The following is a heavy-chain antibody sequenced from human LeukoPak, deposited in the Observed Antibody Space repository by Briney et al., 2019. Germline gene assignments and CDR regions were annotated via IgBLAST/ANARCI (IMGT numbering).Heavy chain of an antibody. D-gene: IGHD3-10*01. CDR3: AVGGEHSGDF. V-gene: IGHV3-23*01. J-gene: IGHJ4*02. Sequence: PGGSLRLSCAASGFTFSTYAMSWVRQAPGKGLEWVSGICTWGGSTYYAYFVKRCFTISRDNSKNTLYIQMGSLRAENTAVLCCAVGGEHSGDFWGQGTLVTVSS. CDR2: ICTWGGST. CDR1: GFTFSTYA.